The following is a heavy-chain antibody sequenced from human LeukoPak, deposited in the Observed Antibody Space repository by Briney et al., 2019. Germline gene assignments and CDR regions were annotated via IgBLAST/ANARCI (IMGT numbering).Heavy chain of an antibody. CDR1: GFTFNNYW. V-gene: IGHV3-7*01. CDR3: ARAYY. Sequence: PGGSLRLSCAASGFTFNNYWMSWVRQAPGKGLEWVANIKQDGSEKYYVDSVKGRFTISRDNAKNSLYLQMNSLRAEDTAVYYCARAYYWGQGTLVTVSS. CDR2: IKQDGSEK. J-gene: IGHJ4*02.